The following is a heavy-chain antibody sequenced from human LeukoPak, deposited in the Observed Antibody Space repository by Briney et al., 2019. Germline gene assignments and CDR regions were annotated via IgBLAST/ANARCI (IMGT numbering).Heavy chain of an antibody. CDR2: IYYSGST. Sequence: SETLSLTCTVSGGSISNSTYYWGCIRQPPGKGLEWIGTIYYSGSTYYNPSLKSRVTISVDTSKNHFSLNLSSLTAADTAMYYCARRKNSGWSTDAFDIWGQGTMVTVSS. CDR3: ARRKNSGWSTDAFDI. V-gene: IGHV4-39*02. J-gene: IGHJ3*02. D-gene: IGHD6-19*01. CDR1: GGSISNSTYY.